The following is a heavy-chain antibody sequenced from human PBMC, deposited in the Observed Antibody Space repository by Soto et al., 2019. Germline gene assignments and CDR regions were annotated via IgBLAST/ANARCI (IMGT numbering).Heavy chain of an antibody. D-gene: IGHD2-15*01. CDR1: GGPHNKSSYH. J-gene: IGHJ4*02. CDR3: ARRGCSGGSCHYFDY. Sequence: LETPSLTPPFSGGPHNKSSYHWGRIPQPPGKGLEWIGSIYYSGSTYYNPSLKSRVTISVDTSKNQFSLKLSSVTAADTAVYYCARRGCSGGSCHYFDYWGQGTLVTVSS. CDR2: IYYSGST. V-gene: IGHV4-39*01.